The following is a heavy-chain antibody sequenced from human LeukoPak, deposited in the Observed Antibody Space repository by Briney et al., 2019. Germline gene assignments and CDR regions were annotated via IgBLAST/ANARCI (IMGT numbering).Heavy chain of an antibody. Sequence: GGSLRLSCTASGFTFGDYAMSWFRQAPGKGLEWVGFIRSKAYGGTTEYAASVKGRFTISRDDSKSIAYLQMNSLRAEDTAVYYCAGDKTTGGWYEFDYWGQGTLVTVTS. CDR3: AGDKTTGGWYEFDY. CDR1: GFTFGDYA. CDR2: IRSKAYGGTT. D-gene: IGHD6-19*01. V-gene: IGHV3-49*03. J-gene: IGHJ4*02.